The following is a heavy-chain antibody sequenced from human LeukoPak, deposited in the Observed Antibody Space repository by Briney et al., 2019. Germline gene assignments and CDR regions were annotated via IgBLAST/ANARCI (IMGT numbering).Heavy chain of an antibody. CDR2: ISSGSSAI. J-gene: IGHJ4*02. Sequence: PGGSLRLSCEASGFTFTTYSMTWVRQAPGKGLEWVSIISSGSSAIFSADALKGRFTISRDDAKNLLYLDMNSLRAEDTAVYYCARRHTAVTRHLDFWGQGTLVTVSS. V-gene: IGHV3-21*01. CDR3: ARRHTAVTRHLDF. CDR1: GFTFTTYS. D-gene: IGHD4-17*01.